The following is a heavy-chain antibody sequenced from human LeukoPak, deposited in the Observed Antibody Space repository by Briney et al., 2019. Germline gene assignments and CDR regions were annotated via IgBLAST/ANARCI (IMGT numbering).Heavy chain of an antibody. J-gene: IGHJ5*02. V-gene: IGHV3-11*04. CDR1: GFTFNDYY. Sequence: PGGALRLSCAASGFTFNDYYMSWIRQAPGKGLEWLSYINIVGTNTHYADSVKGRFTISRDNAKKSLYLEMNNLRAEDTAVYYCATDDAGFDTWGQGVLVTVSS. CDR3: ATDDAGFDT. CDR2: INIVGTNT.